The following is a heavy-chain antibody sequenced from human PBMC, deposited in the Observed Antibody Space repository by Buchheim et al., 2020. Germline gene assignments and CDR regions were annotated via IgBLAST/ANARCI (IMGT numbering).Heavy chain of an antibody. V-gene: IGHV3-48*03. J-gene: IGHJ5*02. CDR1: GFIFSSYE. CDR2: SDSSGNTI. D-gene: IGHD3-16*01. Sequence: EVQLVESGGGLIQPGGSLRLSCAASGFIFSSYEMSWVRQAPGKGLEWVSYSDSSGNTIYYADSVKGGCTVSRDNAKNSLYLQMSSLRVEDTAVYYCARHDYGYCFDPWGQGTL. CDR3: ARHDYGYCFDP.